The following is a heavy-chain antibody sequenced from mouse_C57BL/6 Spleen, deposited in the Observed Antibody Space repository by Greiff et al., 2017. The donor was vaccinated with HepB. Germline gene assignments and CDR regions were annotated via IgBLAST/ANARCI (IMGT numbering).Heavy chain of an antibody. J-gene: IGHJ3*01. V-gene: IGHV1-42*01. Sequence: EVQVVESGPELVKPGASVKISCKASGYSFTGYYMNWVKQSPEKSLEWIGEINPSTGGTTYNQKFKAKATLTVDKSSSTAYMQLKSLTSEDSAVYYCARYYYGSSYDWFAYWGQGTLVTVSA. CDR3: ARYYYGSSYDWFAY. CDR2: INPSTGGT. CDR1: GYSFTGYY. D-gene: IGHD1-1*01.